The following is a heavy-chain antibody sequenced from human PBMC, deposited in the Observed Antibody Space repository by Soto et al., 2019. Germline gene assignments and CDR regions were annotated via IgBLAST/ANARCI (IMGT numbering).Heavy chain of an antibody. J-gene: IGHJ2*01. V-gene: IGHV3-23*01. D-gene: IGHD2-21*01. CDR1: GFTFSIYA. CDR2: INGRGSPT. CDR3: SKHIEGAGNWYFDL. Sequence: EVQLLESGGGLVQPGGSLGLSCAASGFTFSIYAMSWVRQAPGKGPEWVSVINGRGSPTFYADSVKGRFTISRDNSKNTLYLQMTSLRAEDAAMYYCSKHIEGAGNWYFDLWGRGTLVTVSS.